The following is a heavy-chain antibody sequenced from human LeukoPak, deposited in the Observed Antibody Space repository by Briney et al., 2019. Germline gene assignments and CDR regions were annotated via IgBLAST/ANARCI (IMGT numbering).Heavy chain of an antibody. CDR1: GYTFTDYY. CDR2: INPNSGGT. J-gene: IGHJ4*02. CDR3: ARSPDILTGENFDY. V-gene: IGHV1-2*02. Sequence: ASVKVSCKASGYTFTDYYMHWVRQAPGQGLEWMGWINPNSGGTNYAQKFYARVTMTRDTSISTAYMELSRLRSDATAVFYCARSPDILTGENFDYWGQGTLVTVSS. D-gene: IGHD3-9*01.